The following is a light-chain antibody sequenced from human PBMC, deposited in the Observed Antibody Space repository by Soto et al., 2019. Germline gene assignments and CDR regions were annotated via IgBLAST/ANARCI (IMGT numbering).Light chain of an antibody. V-gene: IGKV1-9*01. CDR2: AAS. CDR1: QGISNF. Sequence: IQLTQSPSSLSASVGDRVTITCRASQGISNFLAWYQQKPGKAPKLLIYAASTLHTGVPSRFSGSESGTEFTLTITSLQPEDFATYYCQQVNSYPITFGQGTRLEIK. CDR3: QQVNSYPIT. J-gene: IGKJ5*01.